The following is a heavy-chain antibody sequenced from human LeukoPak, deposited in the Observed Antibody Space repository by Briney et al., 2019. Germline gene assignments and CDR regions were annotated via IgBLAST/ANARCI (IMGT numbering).Heavy chain of an antibody. CDR2: IYSDGST. D-gene: IGHD1-26*01. CDR3: TRSVRGSYPIVH. V-gene: IGHV3-53*01. Sequence: PGGSLRLSCAASGFTVRTDYMTWVRQAPGKGLEWVSIIYSDGSTYYADSVRGRFSISRDNSKNTVYLQMNSLRAEDTAVYYCTRSVRGSYPIVHWGQGTLVTVSS. J-gene: IGHJ4*02. CDR1: GFTVRTDY.